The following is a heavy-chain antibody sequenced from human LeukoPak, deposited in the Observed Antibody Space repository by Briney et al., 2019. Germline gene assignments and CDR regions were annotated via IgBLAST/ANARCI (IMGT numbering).Heavy chain of an antibody. J-gene: IGHJ4*02. V-gene: IGHV4-4*07. CDR3: ARQGYTAGHYFLDY. CDR2: IYTTGIA. D-gene: IGHD3-16*02. CDR1: SGSINSYY. Sequence: SETLSLTCTVSSGSINSYYWGWVRQPAGRGLEWIGRIYTTGIANYNPSLRSRLTMSVDTSKRQFSLNLRSVTAADTAIYYCARQGYTAGHYFLDYWSQGTLVTVSS.